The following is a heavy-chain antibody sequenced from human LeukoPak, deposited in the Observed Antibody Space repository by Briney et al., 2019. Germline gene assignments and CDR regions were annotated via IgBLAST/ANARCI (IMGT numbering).Heavy chain of an antibody. D-gene: IGHD3-3*01. CDR2: ISGSGGST. CDR3: AKQGFLEWLLTQYYFDY. Sequence: GGSLRLSCAASGFTFSSYGMHWVRQAPGKGLEWVSAISGSGGSTYYADSVKGRFTISRDNSKNTLYLQMNSLRAEDTAVYYCAKQGFLEWLLTQYYFDYWGQGTLVTVSS. V-gene: IGHV3-23*01. J-gene: IGHJ4*02. CDR1: GFTFSSYG.